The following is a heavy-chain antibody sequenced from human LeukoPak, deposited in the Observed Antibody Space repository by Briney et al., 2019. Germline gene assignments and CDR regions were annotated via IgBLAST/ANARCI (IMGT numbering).Heavy chain of an antibody. J-gene: IGHJ4*02. CDR2: IYYSGST. D-gene: IGHD1-26*01. Sequence: SETLSLTCTVSGGSISSYYWSWIRQPPGKGLEWIGYIYYSGSTNYNPSLKSRVTISVDTSKNQFSLNLTSVTAADTAVYYCSRESGAFCPFGYWGQGTLVTVSS. V-gene: IGHV4-59*12. CDR3: SRESGAFCPFGY. CDR1: GGSISSYY.